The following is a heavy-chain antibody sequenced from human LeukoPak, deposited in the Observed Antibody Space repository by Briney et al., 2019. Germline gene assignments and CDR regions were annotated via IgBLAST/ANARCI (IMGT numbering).Heavy chain of an antibody. Sequence: GASVKVSCKASGYTFTGYYMHWVRQAPGQGLEWMGWISAYTGNTNYAQKLQGRVTMTTDTPTSTAYMELRSLRSDDTAVYYCARVWGAAGQMIAVADHSGSYYYYMDVWGKGTTVTISS. J-gene: IGHJ6*03. CDR2: ISAYTGNT. CDR1: GYTFTGYY. CDR3: ARVWGAAGQMIAVADHSGSYYYYMDV. V-gene: IGHV1-18*01. D-gene: IGHD6-19*01.